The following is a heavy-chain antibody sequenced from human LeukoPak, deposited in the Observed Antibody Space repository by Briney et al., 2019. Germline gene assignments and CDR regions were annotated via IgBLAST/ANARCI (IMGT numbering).Heavy chain of an antibody. V-gene: IGHV3-7*01. J-gene: IGHJ6*03. CDR1: GFTFSSYW. Sequence: GGSLRLSCAASGFTFSSYWMSWVRQAPGKGLEWVANIKQDGSEKYYVDSVKGRFTISRDNAKNSLYLQMNSLRAEDTAVYYCARDRGQLTGVSYYYYMDVWGQGTTVTVSS. CDR2: IKQDGSEK. CDR3: ARDRGQLTGVSYYYYMDV. D-gene: IGHD3-9*01.